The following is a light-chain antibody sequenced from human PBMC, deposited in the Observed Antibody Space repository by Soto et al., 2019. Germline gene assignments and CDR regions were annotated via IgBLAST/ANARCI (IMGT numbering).Light chain of an antibody. CDR2: GAS. V-gene: IGKV3-20*01. CDR3: HQRQRWPRT. Sequence: IVLTQSPGTLSLSPGDRATLSCRASQRVSARYLAWYHQKPGQAPRLLIYGASNRATGIPDRFSGSGSGTDFTLTITSLEPEDFAFYYCHQRQRWPRTFGQGTKVDIK. CDR1: QRVSARY. J-gene: IGKJ1*01.